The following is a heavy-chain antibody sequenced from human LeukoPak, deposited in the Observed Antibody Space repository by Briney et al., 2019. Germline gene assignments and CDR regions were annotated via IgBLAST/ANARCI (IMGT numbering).Heavy chain of an antibody. Sequence: GGSLRLSCAASGFTFSSYSMSWVRQAPGKGLEWVSYISLSGSAIYYADSVRGRFTISRDNAKHSLYLQMNSLKVEDTAVYYCARRRYSGSSQHFDYWGQGTLVTVSS. CDR2: ISLSGSAI. CDR1: GFTFSSYS. J-gene: IGHJ4*02. CDR3: ARRRYSGSSQHFDY. D-gene: IGHD1-26*01. V-gene: IGHV3-48*01.